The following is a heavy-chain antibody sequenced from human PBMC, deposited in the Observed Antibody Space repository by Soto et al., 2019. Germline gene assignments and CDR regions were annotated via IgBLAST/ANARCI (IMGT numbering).Heavy chain of an antibody. D-gene: IGHD3-22*01. CDR1: GFTFDDYT. J-gene: IGHJ4*02. CDR3: AKGGSYYDSSGYYSTPFDY. V-gene: IGHV3-43*01. CDR2: ISWDGGST. Sequence: DVQLVESGGVVVQPGGSLRLSCAASGFTFDDYTMHWVRQAPGKGLEWVSLISWDGGSTYYADSVKGRFTISRDNSKNSLYLQMNSLRTEDTALYYCAKGGSYYDSSGYYSTPFDYWGQGTLVTVSS.